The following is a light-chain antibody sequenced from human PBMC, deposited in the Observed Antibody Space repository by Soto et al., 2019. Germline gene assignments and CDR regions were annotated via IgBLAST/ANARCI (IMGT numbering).Light chain of an antibody. CDR1: QDVGKW. CDR2: GAS. Sequence: QMSQSPVSVSSSKGDRVTITCRASQDVGKWLAWYQQKPGKAPTLLIHGASSLQSGVPTRYSGSGYGTDFTLTISRLAPEGFAVYYCQQYGSPGTFGQGTKVDNK. V-gene: IGKV1-12*01. J-gene: IGKJ1*01. CDR3: QQYGSPGT.